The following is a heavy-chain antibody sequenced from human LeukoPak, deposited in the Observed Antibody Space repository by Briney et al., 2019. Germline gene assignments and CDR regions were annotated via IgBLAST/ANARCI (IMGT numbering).Heavy chain of an antibody. CDR1: GYSISGGYY. CDR3: ARNNSNGFDF. J-gene: IGHJ4*02. V-gene: IGHV4-38-2*02. Sequence: SETLSLTCTVSGYSISGGYYWGWIRQPPGKGLEWIGTIFQSVSTYYNLSLKSRVTTSVDTSKNQFSLKLSSVTAADTAVYYCARNNSNGFDFWSQGTLVTVSS. D-gene: IGHD6-19*01. CDR2: IFQSVST.